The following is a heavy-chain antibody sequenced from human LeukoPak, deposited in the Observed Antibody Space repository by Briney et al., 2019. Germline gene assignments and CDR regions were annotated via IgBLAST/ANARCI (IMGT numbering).Heavy chain of an antibody. D-gene: IGHD1-1*01. J-gene: IGHJ4*02. CDR3: TRDRGAYNLYDY. CDR2: IRSKAYGETA. V-gene: IGHV3-49*03. Sequence: GGSLRLSCTASGFTFGDYAMSWIRQAPGKGLEWVGFIRSKAYGETADYAASVKGRFTISRDDSKAIAYLKMNSLKTEDTAVYHCTRDRGAYNLYDYWGQGTLVTVSS. CDR1: GFTFGDYA.